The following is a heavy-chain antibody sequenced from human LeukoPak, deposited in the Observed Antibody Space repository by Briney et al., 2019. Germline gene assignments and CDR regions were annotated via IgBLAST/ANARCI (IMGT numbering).Heavy chain of an antibody. Sequence: GGSLRLSCAASGFTFTNAWMNWVRQAPGKGLVWVSRIASDGSSTTYADSVKGRFSISRDNAKDTLYLQMNSLRVEDTAVYYCARGRPHGNDYWGQGTLVTVSS. V-gene: IGHV3-74*01. CDR1: GFTFTNAW. CDR3: ARGRPHGNDY. J-gene: IGHJ4*02. CDR2: IASDGSST. D-gene: IGHD4-23*01.